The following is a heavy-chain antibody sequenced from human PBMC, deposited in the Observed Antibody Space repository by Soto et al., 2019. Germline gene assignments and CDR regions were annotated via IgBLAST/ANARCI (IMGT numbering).Heavy chain of an antibody. D-gene: IGHD3-3*01. V-gene: IGHV3-15*01. CDR3: PPDWNFDY. CDR2: IKNKFEGATT. CDR1: GFTLSNAW. J-gene: IGHJ4*02. Sequence: EVQLVESGGGLVKPGGSLRLSCAASGFTLSNAWVSWVRQAPGKGLEWVGRIKNKFEGATTDYAAPVKGRFTISRDDSKNMLYLQMSSLITDDTAVYYCPPDWNFDYWGQGTLVIVAS.